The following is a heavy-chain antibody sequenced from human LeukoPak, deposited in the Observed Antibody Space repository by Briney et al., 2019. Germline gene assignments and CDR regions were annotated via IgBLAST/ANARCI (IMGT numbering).Heavy chain of an antibody. CDR2: INHSGST. CDR1: GGSFSGYY. D-gene: IGHD2-15*01. Sequence: PSETLSLTCAVYGGSFSGYYWSWIRQPPGKGLEWIGEINHSGSTNYNPSLKSRVTISVATSKNQFSLKLSSVPAADTAVYYCARDGWGVAATEIDYWGQGTLVTVSS. V-gene: IGHV4-34*01. CDR3: ARDGWGVAATEIDY. J-gene: IGHJ4*02.